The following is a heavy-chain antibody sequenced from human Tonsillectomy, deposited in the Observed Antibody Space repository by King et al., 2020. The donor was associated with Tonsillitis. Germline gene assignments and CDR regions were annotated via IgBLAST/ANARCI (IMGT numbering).Heavy chain of an antibody. Sequence: QLQESGPGVVKPSETLSLTCTVSGGSISSSDHYWAWIRQPPGKGLEWIGYRYYSGTIFYNPSLKSRITISGATSENRFSLRLSAVTAADTAVYFCARYVDGSFDSWGQGALVTVSS. CDR3: ARYVDGSFDS. J-gene: IGHJ4*02. D-gene: IGHD1-26*01. CDR1: GGSISSSDHY. CDR2: RYYSGTI. V-gene: IGHV4-39*01.